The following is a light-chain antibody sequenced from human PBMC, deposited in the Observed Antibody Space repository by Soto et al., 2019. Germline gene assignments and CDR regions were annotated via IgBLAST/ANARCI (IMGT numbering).Light chain of an antibody. Sequence: EIVLTQSPGTLSLSPGERATLSCRASERVSSTFLAWYQQKPGQAPRHLIYGASSRAPGIPDRFSASGSGTDFTLTIRRLEPEDFAVYYCQQHGSSPRTFGGGTKVEI. CDR1: ERVSSTF. V-gene: IGKV3-20*01. CDR2: GAS. CDR3: QQHGSSPRT. J-gene: IGKJ4*01.